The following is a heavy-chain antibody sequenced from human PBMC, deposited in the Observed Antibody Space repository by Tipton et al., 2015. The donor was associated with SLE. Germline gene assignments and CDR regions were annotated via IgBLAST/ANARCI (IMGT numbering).Heavy chain of an antibody. CDR2: IKQDGSEK. V-gene: IGHV3-7*01. CDR3: ARNSPGYCSSTSCYMGD. CDR1: GFTFSSYW. J-gene: IGHJ4*02. D-gene: IGHD2-2*02. Sequence: SLRLSCIASGFTFSSYWMSWVRQVPGKGLEWVANIKQDGSEKYYVDSVKGRFTISRDNAKNSLYLQMNSLRDEDTAVYYCARNSPGYCSSTSCYMGDWGQGTLVTVSS.